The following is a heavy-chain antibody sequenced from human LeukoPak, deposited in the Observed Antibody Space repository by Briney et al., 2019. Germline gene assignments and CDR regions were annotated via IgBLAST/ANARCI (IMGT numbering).Heavy chain of an antibody. J-gene: IGHJ4*02. CDR1: GFTFSSYA. CDR3: ARNNTSGGDLDY. CDR2: ISGSGGST. Sequence: GGSLRLSCAASGFTFSSYAMSWVRQAPGKGLEWVSAISGSGGSTYYADSVKGRFTISRDNSKNTLYLQMSILRAEDTAVYSCARNNTSGGDLDYWGQGTRVTVSS. V-gene: IGHV3-23*01. D-gene: IGHD5-12*01.